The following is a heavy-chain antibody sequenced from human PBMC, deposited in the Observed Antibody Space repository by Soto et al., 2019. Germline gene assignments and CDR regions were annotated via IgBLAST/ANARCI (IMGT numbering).Heavy chain of an antibody. V-gene: IGHV3-9*01. J-gene: IGHJ5*02. CDR3: AKAGRNSYKGGLDGWFDP. CDR2: ISWNSGTI. D-gene: IGHD1-7*01. Sequence: PGGSLRLSCAASGFTFDDYAMHWVRQGPGKGLEWVSGISWNSGTIGYVDSVKGRFTISRDNARNSLYLQMNSLRVEDTALYYCAKAGRNSYKGGLDGWFDPWGQGTLVTVSS. CDR1: GFTFDDYA.